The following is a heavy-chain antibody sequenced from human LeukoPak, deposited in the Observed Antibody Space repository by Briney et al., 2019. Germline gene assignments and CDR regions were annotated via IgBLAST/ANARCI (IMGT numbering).Heavy chain of an antibody. D-gene: IGHD3-3*01. CDR1: GFTFSSYG. J-gene: IGHJ4*02. Sequence: PGGSLRLSCAASGFTFSSYGMHWVRQAPGKGREWVAFIQYDGSNKYYADSVKGRFTISRDNSKNTLYLQMNSLRAEDTAVYYCAKDFVVLEWLLYDYWGQGTLVTVSS. V-gene: IGHV3-30*02. CDR2: IQYDGSNK. CDR3: AKDFVVLEWLLYDY.